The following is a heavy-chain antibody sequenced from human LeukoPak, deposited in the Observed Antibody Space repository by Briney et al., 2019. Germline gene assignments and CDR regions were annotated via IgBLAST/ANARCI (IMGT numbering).Heavy chain of an antibody. CDR1: GVSLSSHG. Sequence: GGSLRLSCVVSGVSLSSHGMHWVRRAPGKRLEWLTFTWSDGRSEYYADSVKGRFSVSRDNSKNTVYLQIDSLRVEDTAVYYCARDRGNDYFDSWGQGTLVTVSS. V-gene: IGHV3-33*01. CDR3: ARDRGNDYFDS. CDR2: TWSDGRSE. J-gene: IGHJ4*02.